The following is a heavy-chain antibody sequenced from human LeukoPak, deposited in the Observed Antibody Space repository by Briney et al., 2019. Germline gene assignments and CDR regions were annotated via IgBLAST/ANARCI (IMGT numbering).Heavy chain of an antibody. J-gene: IGHJ3*02. D-gene: IGHD6-19*01. CDR1: GYTFTSYG. CDR3: ARVIAVAGTKNAFDI. V-gene: IGHV1-18*01. Sequence: ASVKVSCKASGYTFTSYGISWVRQAPGQGLEWMGWISAYNGNTNYAQKLQGRVTMTTDTSTSTAYMELRSLRSDDTAVYYCARVIAVAGTKNAFDIWGQGTMVTVSS. CDR2: ISAYNGNT.